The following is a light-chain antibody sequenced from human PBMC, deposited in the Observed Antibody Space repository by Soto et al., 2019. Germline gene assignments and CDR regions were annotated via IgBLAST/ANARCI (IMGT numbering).Light chain of an antibody. Sequence: DIVMTQSPDSLAVSLGERATINCKSSQDILYSSNNKNYLAWYQQKPGQPPKLLISWASIRESGVPDRFSGSGSETDFTLTISSLQAEDVAVYYCQQYYNTPYTFGQGTKLEIK. V-gene: IGKV4-1*01. CDR3: QQYYNTPYT. J-gene: IGKJ2*01. CDR2: WAS. CDR1: QDILYSSNNKNY.